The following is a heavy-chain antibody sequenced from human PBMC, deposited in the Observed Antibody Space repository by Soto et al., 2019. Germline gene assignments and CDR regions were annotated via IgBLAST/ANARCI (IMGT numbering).Heavy chain of an antibody. J-gene: IGHJ3*02. CDR3: ASENTQTDDAFDI. V-gene: IGHV1-69*02. CDR1: GGTFSSYT. CDR2: IIPILGIA. Sequence: SVKVSCKASGGTFSSYTISWVRQAPGQGLEWMGRIIPILGIANYAQKFQGRVTITADKSTSTAYMELSSLRSEDTAVYYCASENTQTDDAFDIWGQGTMVTVSS.